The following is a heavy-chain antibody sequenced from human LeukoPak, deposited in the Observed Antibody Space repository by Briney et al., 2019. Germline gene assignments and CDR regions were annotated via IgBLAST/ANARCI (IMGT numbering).Heavy chain of an antibody. CDR3: ASSAYDFWSGRNAFDI. D-gene: IGHD3-3*01. J-gene: IGHJ3*02. Sequence: GTLRLSCAASGFTFNSYGINWVRQAPGKGLEWIGEINHSGSTNYNPSLKSRVTISVDTSKNQFSLKLSSVTAADTAVYYCASSAYDFWSGRNAFDIWGQGTMVTVSS. V-gene: IGHV4-34*01. CDR2: INHSGST. CDR1: GFTFNSYG.